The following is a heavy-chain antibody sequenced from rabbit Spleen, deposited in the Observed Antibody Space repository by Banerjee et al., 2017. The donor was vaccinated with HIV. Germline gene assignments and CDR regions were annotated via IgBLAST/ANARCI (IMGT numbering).Heavy chain of an antibody. V-gene: IGHV1S45*01. J-gene: IGHJ4*01. D-gene: IGHD1-1*01. Sequence: QEQLVESGGGLVKPGASLTLTCTASGVSFSFSSYMCWVRQAPGKGLEWIACIEVGSSDFTYFATWAKGRFTISKTSSTALTLQMTSLTVADTATYFCARDLVAVIGWNFNLWGPGTLVTVS. CDR1: GVSFSFSSY. CDR2: IEVGSSDFT. CDR3: ARDLVAVIGWNFNL.